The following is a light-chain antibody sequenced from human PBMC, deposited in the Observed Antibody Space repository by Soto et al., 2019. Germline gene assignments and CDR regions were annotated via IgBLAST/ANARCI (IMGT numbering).Light chain of an antibody. CDR2: ENN. CDR1: SGSIASNY. V-gene: IGLV6-57*02. CDR3: HSYDTSNRRV. J-gene: IGLJ3*02. Sequence: NFMLTQPHSVSESPGKTVTISCTGSSGSIASNYVQWYQQRPGSAPTTVLYENNQRPSGVPDRFSGSIDSSSNSASLTISGLKTEDDADYYCHSYDTSNRRVFGGGTKLTVL.